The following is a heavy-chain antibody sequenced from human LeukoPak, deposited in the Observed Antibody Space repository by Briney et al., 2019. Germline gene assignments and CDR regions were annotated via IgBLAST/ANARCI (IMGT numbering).Heavy chain of an antibody. CDR1: GFTFSSYG. D-gene: IGHD6-19*01. CDR3: ARQQWLDGAYYFDY. J-gene: IGHJ4*02. CDR2: IQYDGSNK. V-gene: IGHV3-30*12. Sequence: PGGSLRLSCAAFGFTFSSYGMHWVRQAPGRGLEWMAFIQYDGSNKFYADSVKGRFTISRDNSKNTLYLQMNSLRAEDTAVYYCARQQWLDGAYYFDYWGEGTLVTVPS.